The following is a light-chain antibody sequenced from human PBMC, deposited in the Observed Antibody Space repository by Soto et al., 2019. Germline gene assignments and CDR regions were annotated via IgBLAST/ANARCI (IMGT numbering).Light chain of an antibody. CDR3: QQYGGSPT. CDR2: GAS. V-gene: IGKV3-20*01. Sequence: PGERATLSCGASQSVSSSYLAWYQQKPGQAPRLLIYGASYRATGIPDRFSGSGSGTDFTLTISRLEPEDFAVYYCQQYGGSPTFGQGTKVDI. CDR1: QSVSSSY. J-gene: IGKJ1*01.